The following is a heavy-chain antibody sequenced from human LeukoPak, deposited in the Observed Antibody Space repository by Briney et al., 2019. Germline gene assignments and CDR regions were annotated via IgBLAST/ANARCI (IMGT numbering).Heavy chain of an antibody. CDR1: GGSFSGYY. CDR2: INHSGST. CDR3: ARESSYHYGY. V-gene: IGHV4-34*01. Sequence: SETLSLTCAGYGGSFSGYYWSWIRQPPGKGLEWIGEINHSGSTNYNPSLKSRVTISVDTSKNQFSLKLSSVTAADTAVYYCARESSYHYGYWGQGTLVTVSS. D-gene: IGHD4-17*01. J-gene: IGHJ4*02.